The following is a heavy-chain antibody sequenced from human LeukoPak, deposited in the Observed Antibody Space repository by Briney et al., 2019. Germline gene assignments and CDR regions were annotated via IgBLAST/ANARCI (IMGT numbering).Heavy chain of an antibody. CDR3: VRDKGGRSGAIYYDAFDV. D-gene: IGHD1-26*01. CDR1: GFTFNTYW. Sequence: GGSLRLSCAASGFTFNTYWMIWVRQAPGKGLEWVANIDQGGSTKYYVDSLKGRFTISSDNAKNSLYLQMSSLRAEDTAVYYCVRDKGGRSGAIYYDAFDVWGQGTMVTVSS. J-gene: IGHJ3*01. CDR2: IDQGGSTK. V-gene: IGHV3-7*01.